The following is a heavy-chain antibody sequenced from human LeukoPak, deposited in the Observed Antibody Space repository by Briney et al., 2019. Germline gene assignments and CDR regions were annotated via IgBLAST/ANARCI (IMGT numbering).Heavy chain of an antibody. CDR1: GYTFSNYA. CDR3: ARDDGSTWLLDY. J-gene: IGHJ4*02. D-gene: IGHD6-13*01. V-gene: IGHV1-3*01. CDR2: IIPGYGNT. Sequence: ASVKVSCKASGYTFSNYAVHWVRQAPGQGLEWMGWIIPGYGNTKYSQKLQGRVTISRDTSANTVYMELSSLRSEDTAVYYCARDDGSTWLLDYWGQGTLVTVSS.